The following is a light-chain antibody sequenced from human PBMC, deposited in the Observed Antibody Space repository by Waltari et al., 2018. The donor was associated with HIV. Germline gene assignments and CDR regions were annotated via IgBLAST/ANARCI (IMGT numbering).Light chain of an antibody. CDR3: QQYNNWPPGT. V-gene: IGKV3-15*01. Sequence: EIVMTQSPAALSVSPGERATLSCRASQSVSSNLAWYQQKPGQAPRLLIYAASTRATGVPARFRGSGSGTEFTLTISSLQSEDFAVYYCQQYNNWPPGTFGQGTKVEIK. J-gene: IGKJ1*01. CDR2: AAS. CDR1: QSVSSN.